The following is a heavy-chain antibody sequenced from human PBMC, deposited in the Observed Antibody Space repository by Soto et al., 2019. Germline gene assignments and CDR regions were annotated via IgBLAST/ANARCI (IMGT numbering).Heavy chain of an antibody. Sequence: EVQLVESGGGLVQPGGSLRLSCSASGFTFSESPINWVRQVPGKGLEAISAVSTSGRSTYYADSVKDRFTISRDNSKNTLFLQMGSLRPEDTAIYYCVKQAHGLDGVAFDYWGQGTQVNVAS. J-gene: IGHJ4*02. D-gene: IGHD2-15*01. CDR1: GFTFSESP. CDR2: VSTSGRST. V-gene: IGHV3-64D*06. CDR3: VKQAHGLDGVAFDY.